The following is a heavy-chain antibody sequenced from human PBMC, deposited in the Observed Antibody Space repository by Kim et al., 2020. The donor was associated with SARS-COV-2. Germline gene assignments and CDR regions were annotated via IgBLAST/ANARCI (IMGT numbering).Heavy chain of an antibody. CDR3: ARGHTVVVPSPILGLGPYYTSYYMDV. Sequence: QSGATNYHPSLKRRVAITLDTSKNQFSLRLSSVTAADTALYYCARGHTVVVPSPILGLGPYYTSYYMDVWGRGTTVTVSS. J-gene: IGHJ6*03. CDR2: QSGAT. D-gene: IGHD2-2*01. V-gene: IGHV4-34*01.